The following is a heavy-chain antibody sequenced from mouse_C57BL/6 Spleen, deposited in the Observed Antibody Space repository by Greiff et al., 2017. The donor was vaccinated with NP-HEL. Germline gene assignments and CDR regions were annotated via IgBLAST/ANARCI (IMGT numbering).Heavy chain of an antibody. D-gene: IGHD1-1*01. Sequence: QVHVKQSGPGLVQPSQSLSITCTVSGFSLTSYGVHWVRQSPGKGLEWLGVIWSGGSTDYNAAFISRLSISKDNSKSQVFFKMNSLQADDTAIYYCARKIYYGSSYAMDYWGQGTPVTVSS. V-gene: IGHV2-2*01. CDR3: ARKIYYGSSYAMDY. J-gene: IGHJ4*01. CDR2: IWSGGST. CDR1: GFSLTSYG.